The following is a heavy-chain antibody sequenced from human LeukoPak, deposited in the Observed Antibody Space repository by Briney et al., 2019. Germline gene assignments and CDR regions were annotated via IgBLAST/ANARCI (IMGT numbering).Heavy chain of an antibody. J-gene: IGHJ5*02. D-gene: IGHD2-2*01. CDR1: AFVFSDYG. CDR2: IRYDGSDP. Sequence: GRSLRPSCATSAFVFSDYGIRWVRQAPGKGLEWVAFIRYDGSDPNYPDSVKGRFTISRDNSKNMVQLQMNSLRVEDTAVYYCAQDRFCSSDSCSFGTTWFDPWGQGTLVTVSS. CDR3: AQDRFCSSDSCSFGTTWFDP. V-gene: IGHV3-30*02.